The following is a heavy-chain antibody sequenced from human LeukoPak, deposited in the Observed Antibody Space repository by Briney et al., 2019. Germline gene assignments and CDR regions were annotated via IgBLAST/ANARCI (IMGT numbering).Heavy chain of an antibody. J-gene: IGHJ4*02. CDR1: GGSISSYY. V-gene: IGHV4-59*01. CDR3: ARDAATVTTTYFDY. CDR2: IYYSGST. Sequence: SETLSLTCTVSGGSISSYYWSWIRQPPGKGLEWIGYIYYSGSTNYNPSLKSRVTISVDTSKNQFSLKLNSVTAADTAVYYCARDAATVTTTYFDYWGQGTLVTVSP. D-gene: IGHD4-17*01.